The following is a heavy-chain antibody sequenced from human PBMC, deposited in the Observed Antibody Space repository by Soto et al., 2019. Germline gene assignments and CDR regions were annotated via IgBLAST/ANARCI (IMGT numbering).Heavy chain of an antibody. D-gene: IGHD1-1*01. Sequence: EVQLVESGGGLVQPGGSLRLSCAASGFTFSSYWMSWVRQAPGKGLEWVANIKQDGSEKYFLDSVRGRFTISRDNAKNSLYLQMNSLRAEDTAVYYCASAAWNGDYWGQGTLVTVSS. CDR1: GFTFSSYW. J-gene: IGHJ4*02. CDR3: ASAAWNGDY. CDR2: IKQDGSEK. V-gene: IGHV3-7*05.